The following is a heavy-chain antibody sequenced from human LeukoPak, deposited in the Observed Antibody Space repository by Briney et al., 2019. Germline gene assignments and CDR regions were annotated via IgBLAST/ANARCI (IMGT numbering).Heavy chain of an antibody. V-gene: IGHV1-18*01. Sequence: GASVKVSCEASGYTFTSYGVSWVRQAPGQGLEWVGWISAYNGNTNYAQKVQGRVTMTRDISTSTAYMELRSLRSDDTAVYYCARGLPWGQNSLYGMDVWGQGTTVSVSS. J-gene: IGHJ6*02. CDR3: ARGLPWGQNSLYGMDV. CDR1: GYTFTSYG. D-gene: IGHD3-16*01. CDR2: ISAYNGNT.